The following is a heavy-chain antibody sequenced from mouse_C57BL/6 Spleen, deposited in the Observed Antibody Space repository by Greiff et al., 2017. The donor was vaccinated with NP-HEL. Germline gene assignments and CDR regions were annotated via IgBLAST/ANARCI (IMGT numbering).Heavy chain of an antibody. Sequence: VMLVESGPGLVAPSQSLSITCTVSGFSLTSYGVHWVRQPPGKGLEWLVVIWSDGSTTYNSALKSRLSISKDNSKSQVFLKMNSLQTDDTAMYYCARQLDYYGSSYEGFAYWGQGTLVTVSA. J-gene: IGHJ3*01. CDR1: GFSLTSYG. CDR2: IWSDGST. CDR3: ARQLDYYGSSYEGFAY. V-gene: IGHV2-6-1*01. D-gene: IGHD1-1*01.